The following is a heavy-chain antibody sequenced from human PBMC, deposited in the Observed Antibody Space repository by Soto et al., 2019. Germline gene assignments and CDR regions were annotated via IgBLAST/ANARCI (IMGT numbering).Heavy chain of an antibody. D-gene: IGHD1-26*01. CDR2: INPSGGST. J-gene: IGHJ5*02. CDR1: GYTFTSYY. V-gene: IGHV1-46*01. CDR3: ARSLLSGSYRIDNWFDP. Sequence: ASVKVSCKASGYTFTSYYMHWLRQAPGQVLEWMGIINPSGGSTSYAQKFQGRVTMTRDTSTSTVYMELSSLRSEDTAVYYCARSLLSGSYRIDNWFDPWGQGTLVTVSS.